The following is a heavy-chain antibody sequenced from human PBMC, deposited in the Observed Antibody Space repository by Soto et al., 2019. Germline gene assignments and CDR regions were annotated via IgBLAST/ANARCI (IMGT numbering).Heavy chain of an antibody. CDR2: IKSKTDGGTT. Sequence: GGSLRLSCAASGFTFSNAWMSWVRQAPGKGLEWVGRIKSKTDGGTTDYAAPVKGRFTISRDDSKNTLYLQMNSLKTEDTAVYYCTTVGKVLRFLEWLLTGTNYYGMDVWGQGTTVTVSS. V-gene: IGHV3-15*01. CDR1: GFTFSNAW. CDR3: TTVGKVLRFLEWLLTGTNYYGMDV. J-gene: IGHJ6*02. D-gene: IGHD3-3*01.